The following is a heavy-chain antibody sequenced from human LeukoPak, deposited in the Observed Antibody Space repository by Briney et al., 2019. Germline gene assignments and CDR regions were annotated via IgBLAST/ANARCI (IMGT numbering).Heavy chain of an antibody. D-gene: IGHD4-17*01. V-gene: IGHV4-59*01. CDR2: IYYSGST. J-gene: IGHJ4*02. Sequence: SETLSLTCTVSGGSISSYYWSWIRQPPGKGLEWIGYIYYSGSTNYNPSLKSRVTISVDTSKNQFSLKLSSVTAADTAVYYCARAAGYYGDYLDYWGQGTLVTVSS. CDR1: GGSISSYY. CDR3: ARAAGYYGDYLDY.